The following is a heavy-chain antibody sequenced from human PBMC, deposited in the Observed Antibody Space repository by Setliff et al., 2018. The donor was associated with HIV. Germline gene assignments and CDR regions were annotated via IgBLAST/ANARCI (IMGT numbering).Heavy chain of an antibody. D-gene: IGHD6-13*01. CDR3: ARGGSRGSWYWDY. Sequence: SETLSLTCTVSGGSISSYCWNWIRQSPGRGLEWIGFIFSSGSTKYNPSLQSRVTMSIDTSKNQFSLRLSSVTAADTAVYYCARGGSRGSWYWDYWGQGTLVTVSS. J-gene: IGHJ4*02. CDR1: GGSISSYC. V-gene: IGHV4-59*12. CDR2: IFSSGST.